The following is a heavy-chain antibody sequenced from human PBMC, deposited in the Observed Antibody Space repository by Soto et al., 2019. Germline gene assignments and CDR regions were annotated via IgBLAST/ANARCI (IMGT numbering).Heavy chain of an antibody. D-gene: IGHD3-3*01. J-gene: IGHJ6*02. V-gene: IGHV3-30-3*01. CDR2: ISYDGSNK. CDR3: ARDGYYDFWSGYGLYYYYGMDV. Sequence: AGGSLRLSCAASGFTFSSYAMHWVRQAPGKGLEWVAVISYDGSNKYYADSVKGRFTISRDNSKNTLYLQMNSLRAEDTAVYYCARDGYYDFWSGYGLYYYYGMDVWGQGTTVTVSS. CDR1: GFTFSSYA.